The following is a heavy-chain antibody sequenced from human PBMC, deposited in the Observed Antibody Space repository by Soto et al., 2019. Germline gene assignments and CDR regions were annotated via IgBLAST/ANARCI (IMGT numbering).Heavy chain of an antibody. Sequence: PSETLSLTCTVSGASVSSDTHYWAWVRQPLGKGLEWIGCVYYSGRTYYNPSLKSRVSISIDTSKNQFSVKLTSMTAADTAIYLCARKQLEFWNWFDSWGQGTMVTVS. V-gene: IGHV4-39*01. J-gene: IGHJ5*01. CDR2: VYYSGRT. CDR3: ARKQLEFWNWFDS. CDR1: GASVSSDTHY. D-gene: IGHD1-1*01.